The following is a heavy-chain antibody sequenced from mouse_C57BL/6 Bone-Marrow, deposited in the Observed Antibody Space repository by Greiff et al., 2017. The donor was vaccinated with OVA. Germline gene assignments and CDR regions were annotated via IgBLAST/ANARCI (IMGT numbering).Heavy chain of an antibody. J-gene: IGHJ2*01. CDR2: FYPGSGSI. V-gene: IGHV1-62-2*01. D-gene: IGHD1-1*01. CDR3: ARHEEYYYGSSYYFDY. CDR1: GYTFTEYT. Sequence: QVQLQQSGAELVKPGASVKLSCKASGYTFTEYTIPWVKQRSGQGLEWIGWFYPGSGSIKYNEKFKDKATLTADKSSSTVYMELSRLTSEDSAVYFCARHEEYYYGSSYYFDYWGQGTTLTVSS.